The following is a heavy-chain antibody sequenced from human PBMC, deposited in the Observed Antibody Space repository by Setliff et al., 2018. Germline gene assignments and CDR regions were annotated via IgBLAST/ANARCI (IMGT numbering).Heavy chain of an antibody. CDR1: GYTFTSYG. CDR3: ARGYCSGGSCYSGYYYYMDV. D-gene: IGHD2-15*01. CDR2: ISAYNGNT. J-gene: IGHJ6*03. V-gene: IGHV1-18*01. Sequence: ASVKVSCKASGYTFTSYGISWVRQAPGQGLEWMGWISAYNGNTNYAQKLQGRVTMTTDTSTSTAYMELSSLRSEDTAVYYCARGYCSGGSCYSGYYYYMDVWGKGTTVTVSS.